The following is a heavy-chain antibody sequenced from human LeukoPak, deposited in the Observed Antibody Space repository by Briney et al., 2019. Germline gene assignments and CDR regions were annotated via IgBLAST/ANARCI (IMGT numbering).Heavy chain of an antibody. V-gene: IGHV4-59*12. CDR2: IYHTGST. D-gene: IGHD3-22*01. CDR3: ACSRLYYYDSSGYPDQTDY. J-gene: IGHJ4*02. Sequence: SETLSLTCTVSGGSISSYYWSWIRQPPGKGLEWIANIYHTGSTNYNPSLSSRVTISIDTSKNQFSLKLSSVTAADTAVYYCACSRLYYYDSSGYPDQTDYWGQGTLVTVSS. CDR1: GGSISSYY.